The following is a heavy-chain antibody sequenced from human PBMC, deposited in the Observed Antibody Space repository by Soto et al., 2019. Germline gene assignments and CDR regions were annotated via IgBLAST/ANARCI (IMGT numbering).Heavy chain of an antibody. Sequence: QLQLQESGPGLVKPSETLSLTCTVSGGSISSSSYYWGWIRQPPGKGLEWIGSIYYSGSTYYNPSLKSRVTISVDTSKNQFSLKLSSVTAADTAVYYCARYGTIVRGESFDYWGQGTLVTVSS. J-gene: IGHJ4*02. CDR2: IYYSGST. CDR3: ARYGTIVRGESFDY. CDR1: GGSISSSSYY. V-gene: IGHV4-39*01. D-gene: IGHD3-10*01.